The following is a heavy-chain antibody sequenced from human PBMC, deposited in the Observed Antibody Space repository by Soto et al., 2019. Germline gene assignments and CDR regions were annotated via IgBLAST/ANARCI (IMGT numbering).Heavy chain of an antibody. CDR2: ISSSSSTI. J-gene: IGHJ4*02. D-gene: IGHD1-26*01. V-gene: IGHV3-48*04. CDR1: GFTFSSYS. CDR3: ARGRAEKGGPFDY. Sequence: GGSLRLSCAASGFTFSSYSMNWVRQAPGKGLEWVSYISSSSSTIYYADSVKGRFTISRDNAKNSLYQQMNSLRAEDAAVYYCARGRAEKGGPFDYWGQGTLVTVSS.